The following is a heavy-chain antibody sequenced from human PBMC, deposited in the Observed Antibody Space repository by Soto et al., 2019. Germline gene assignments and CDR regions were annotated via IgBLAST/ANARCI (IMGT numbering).Heavy chain of an antibody. CDR1: GFTFSSYG. Sequence: QVQLVESGGAVVQPGRSLRLSCAVSGFTFSSYGMHWVRQAPGKGLEWVAVIWYDGSNKYYGDSVKGRFTISRDNSKNTLYLQMNSLRDKDTAVYYCARDPRKTSVTTSLYYWGQGNLGTGPS. CDR3: ARDPRKTSVTTSLYY. J-gene: IGHJ4*02. D-gene: IGHD4-17*01. CDR2: IWYDGSNK. V-gene: IGHV3-33*01.